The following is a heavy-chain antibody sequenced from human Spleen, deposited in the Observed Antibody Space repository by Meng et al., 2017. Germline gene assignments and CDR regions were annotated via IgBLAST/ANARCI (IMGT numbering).Heavy chain of an antibody. CDR3: ARDEDISAAGKLFGDY. J-gene: IGHJ4*02. CDR2: IDPNNDHT. D-gene: IGHD6-13*01. V-gene: IGHV1-2*06. CDR1: GYTFAAYW. Sequence: VQLVQSGPEVKKPGASVKLSCKPSGYTFAAYWIHWLRQAPGQGLEWMGRIDPNNDHTQYAQNFQGRVIMTSDTSISTVYMELNGLRSDDTAMYYCARDEDISAAGKLFGDYWGQGTLVTVSS.